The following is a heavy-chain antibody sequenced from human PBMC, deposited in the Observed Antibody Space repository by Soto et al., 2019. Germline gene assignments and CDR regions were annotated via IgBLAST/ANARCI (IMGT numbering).Heavy chain of an antibody. J-gene: IGHJ3*02. CDR2: IYYSGST. D-gene: IGHD1-26*01. Sequence: SETLSLTCTVSGDSISSYYWSWIRQPPGKGLEWIGYIYYSGSTNYNPSLKSRVTVSLDTPRNQFFLKLTSVTAADTAMYYCATIVGATWAAFDIWGRGTLVTVSS. CDR1: GDSISSYY. CDR3: ATIVGATWAAFDI. V-gene: IGHV4-59*01.